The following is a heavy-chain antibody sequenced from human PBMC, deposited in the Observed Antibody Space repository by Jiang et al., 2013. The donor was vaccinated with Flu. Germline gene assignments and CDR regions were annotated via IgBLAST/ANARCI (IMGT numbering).Heavy chain of an antibody. CDR3: ARDGVSSTAGYSSGWYFDF. CDR2: ISASGST. J-gene: IGHJ4*02. CDR1: GGSISSGSYY. Sequence: KPSQTLSLTCTVSGGSISSGSYYWSWIRQPAGKGLEWIGRISASGSTNYNPSLKSRVTISVDTSNNQFSLNLSSVTATDTAVYYCARDGVSSTAGYSSGWYFDFWGQGALVTVSS. V-gene: IGHV4-61*02. D-gene: IGHD6-19*01.